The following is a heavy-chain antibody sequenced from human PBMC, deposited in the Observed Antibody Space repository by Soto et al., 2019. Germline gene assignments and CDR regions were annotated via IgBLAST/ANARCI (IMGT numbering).Heavy chain of an antibody. CDR2: MNAGNGVT. V-gene: IGHV1-3*01. J-gene: IGHJ4*02. CDR1: GYTFTSYA. CDR3: ARDGCDGGSCYPDY. Sequence: VQLVQSGAEVEKPGASVKVSCEASGYTFTSYAMHWVRQAPGQRLEWMGWMNAGNGVTKYSEKFQGRVTFTRLASARTAFLEVNSLRSEDTAVYFCARDGCDGGSCYPDYWAQGTLVTVS. D-gene: IGHD2-15*01.